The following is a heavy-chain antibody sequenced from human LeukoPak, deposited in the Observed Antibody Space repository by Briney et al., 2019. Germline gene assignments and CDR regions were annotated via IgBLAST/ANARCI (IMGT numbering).Heavy chain of an antibody. J-gene: IGHJ3*02. D-gene: IGHD3-22*01. Sequence: SETLSLTCTVSGGSISSGDYYWSWIRQPPGKGLEWIGYIYYSGSTYYNPSLKSRVTISVDTSKNQFSLKLSSVTAADTAVYYCTRNYYDSSGYYYVGAFDIWGQGTMVIVSS. CDR2: IYYSGST. CDR1: GGSISSGDYY. V-gene: IGHV4-30-4*08. CDR3: TRNYYDSSGYYYVGAFDI.